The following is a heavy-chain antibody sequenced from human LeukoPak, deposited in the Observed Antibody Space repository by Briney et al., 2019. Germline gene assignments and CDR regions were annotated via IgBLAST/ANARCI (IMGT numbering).Heavy chain of an antibody. D-gene: IGHD3-3*01. CDR2: IYHSGST. CDR3: ARRQTNYDLWSGYYPYRFGVTYDWFDP. CDR1: GGSISSGGYS. V-gene: IGHV4-30-2*01. J-gene: IGHJ5*02. Sequence: SETLSLTCAVSGGSISSGGYSWSWIRQPPGKGLEWIGYIYHSGSTYYNPSLKSRVTISVDRSKNQFSLKLTSVTAADTAVYYCARRQTNYDLWSGYYPYRFGVTYDWFDPWGQGALVTVSS.